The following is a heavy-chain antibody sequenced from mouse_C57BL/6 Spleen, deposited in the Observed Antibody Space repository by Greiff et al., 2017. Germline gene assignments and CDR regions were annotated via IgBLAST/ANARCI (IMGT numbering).Heavy chain of an antibody. CDR2: IYPGSGST. J-gene: IGHJ4*01. CDR3: ATFGTVVATDYAMDY. D-gene: IGHD1-1*01. CDR1: GYTFTSYW. V-gene: IGHV1-55*01. Sequence: QVHVKQPGAELVKPGASVKMSCKASGYTFTSYWITWVKQRPGQGLEWIGDIYPGSGSTNYNEKFKSKATLTVDTSSSTAYMQLSSLTSEDSAVYYCATFGTVVATDYAMDYWGQGTSVTVSS.